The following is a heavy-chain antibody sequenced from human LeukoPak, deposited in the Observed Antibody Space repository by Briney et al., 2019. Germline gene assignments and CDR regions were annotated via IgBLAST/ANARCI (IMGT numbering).Heavy chain of an antibody. V-gene: IGHV4-34*01. J-gene: IGHJ4*02. CDR3: ARRGYYDSSGYGY. CDR1: GGSISSYY. CDR2: INHSGST. D-gene: IGHD3-22*01. Sequence: ASETLSLTCTVSGGSISSYYWSWIRQPPGKGLEWIGEINHSGSTNYNPSLKSRVTISVDTSKNQFSLKLSSVTAADTAVYYCARRGYYDSSGYGYWGQGTLVTVSS.